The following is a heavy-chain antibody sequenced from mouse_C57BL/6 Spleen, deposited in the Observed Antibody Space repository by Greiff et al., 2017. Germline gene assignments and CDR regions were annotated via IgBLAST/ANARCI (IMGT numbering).Heavy chain of an antibody. CDR1: GYTFTSYW. CDR2: INPSNGGT. CDR3: ARVNWDEYFDV. D-gene: IGHD4-1*01. V-gene: IGHV1-53*01. J-gene: IGHJ1*03. Sequence: VQLQQSGTELVKPGASGYTFTSYWMHWVKQRPGQGLEWIGNINPSNGGTNYNEKFKSKATLTVDKSSSTAYMQLSSLTSEDSAVYYCARVNWDEYFDVWGTGTTVTVSS.